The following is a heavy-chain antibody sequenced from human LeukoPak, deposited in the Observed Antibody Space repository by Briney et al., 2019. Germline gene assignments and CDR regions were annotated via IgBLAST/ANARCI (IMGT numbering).Heavy chain of an antibody. CDR1: GGSISSGGYS. CDR2: IYHSGST. J-gene: IGHJ5*02. Sequence: SQTLSLTCAVFGGSISSGGYSWSWIRQPPGKGLEWIGYIYHSGSTYYNPSLKSRVTISVDRTKNQFSLKLSSVTAADTAVYYCAKDVRGIQIDPWGQGTLVTVSS. V-gene: IGHV4-30-2*01. D-gene: IGHD2/OR15-2a*01. CDR3: AKDVRGIQIDP.